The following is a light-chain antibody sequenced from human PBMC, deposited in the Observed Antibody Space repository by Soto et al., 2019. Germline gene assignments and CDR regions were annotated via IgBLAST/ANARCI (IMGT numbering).Light chain of an antibody. J-gene: IGKJ5*01. CDR2: DAY. CDR3: QQRHMWPIT. Sequence: EIVLAQSPSTLPVSPGERVTLAFRATQTIGNKLAWYQHKPGQPPRLLIYDAYNRATGIPPRFSGSGSGTDFTLTISSLEPEDSAVYYCQQRHMWPITFGQGTRLEI. V-gene: IGKV3-11*01. CDR1: QTIGNK.